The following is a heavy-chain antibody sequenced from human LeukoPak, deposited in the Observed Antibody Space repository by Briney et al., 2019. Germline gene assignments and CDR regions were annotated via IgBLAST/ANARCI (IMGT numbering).Heavy chain of an antibody. J-gene: IGHJ5*02. Sequence: EASVKVSSKASGGTFSSYAISWVRQAPGQGLEWMGGIIPIFGTANYAQKFQGRVTITADESTSTAYMELSSLRSEDTAVYYCARDARHRYCSSSSCYRGWLDPWGQGTPVTVSS. V-gene: IGHV1-69*13. CDR3: ARDARHRYCSSSSCYRGWLDP. CDR2: IIPIFGTA. D-gene: IGHD2-2*01. CDR1: GGTFSSYA.